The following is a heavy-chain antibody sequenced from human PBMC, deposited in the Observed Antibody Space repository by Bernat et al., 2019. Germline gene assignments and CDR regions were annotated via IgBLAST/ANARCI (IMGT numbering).Heavy chain of an antibody. CDR3: ARGTSTSAPYMDV. CDR1: GFTFNSYE. Sequence: EVQLVESGGGLVQPGGSLRLSCAASGFTFNSYEMNWVRQAPGKGLEWVSYISTSGTTIYYADSVKGRFTISRDNAKNALYLQMNSLRAEDTALYYCARGTSTSAPYMDVWGKGTTVTVSS. J-gene: IGHJ6*03. V-gene: IGHV3-48*03. CDR2: ISTSGTTI.